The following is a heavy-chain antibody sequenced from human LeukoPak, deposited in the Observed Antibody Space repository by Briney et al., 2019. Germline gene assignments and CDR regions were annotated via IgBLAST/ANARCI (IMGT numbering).Heavy chain of an antibody. CDR3: ARDASLGWYFDL. CDR1: GFSVSTNY. J-gene: IGHJ2*01. Sequence: PGGSLRLSCAASGFSVSTNYMLWVRQAPGKGLEWVSIIYYGGSTYYADSVKGRFAISRHDSKNTVYLHVDSLKPEDTAIYYCARDASLGWYFDLWGRGTLVTVSS. CDR2: IYYGGST. V-gene: IGHV3-53*04.